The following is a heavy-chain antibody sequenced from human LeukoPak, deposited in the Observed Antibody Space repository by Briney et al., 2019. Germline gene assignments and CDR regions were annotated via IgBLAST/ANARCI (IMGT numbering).Heavy chain of an antibody. CDR3: ARSGDGSGYSYNWFDP. V-gene: IGHV4-38-2*01. Sequence: PSETLSLTCAVSGYSISSGYYWGWIRQPPGKGLEWIGSIYHSGSTYYNPSLKSRVTISVDTSKNQFSLKLSSVTAADTAVYYCARSGDGSGYSYNWFDPWGQGTLVTVSS. D-gene: IGHD3-3*01. CDR2: IYHSGST. CDR1: GYSISSGYY. J-gene: IGHJ5*02.